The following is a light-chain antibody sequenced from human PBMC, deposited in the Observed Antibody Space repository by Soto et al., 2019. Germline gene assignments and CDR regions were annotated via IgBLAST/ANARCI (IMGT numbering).Light chain of an antibody. CDR2: DVS. CDR3: QQYAGYWT. J-gene: IGKJ1*01. V-gene: IGKV1-5*03. CDR1: QSISRW. Sequence: DIQMSQSPPTLSASVGDRVTITCRASQSISRWLAWYQQKPGKAPNLLIYDVSNLKSGVPSRFSGSGSGTEFTLTISSLQPDDTATYYCQQYAGYWTFGQGTKVEIK.